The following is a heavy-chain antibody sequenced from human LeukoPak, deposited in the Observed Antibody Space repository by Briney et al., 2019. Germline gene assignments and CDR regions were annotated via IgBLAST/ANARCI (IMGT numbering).Heavy chain of an antibody. V-gene: IGHV3-23*01. D-gene: IGHD5-18*01. Sequence: GGSLRLSCAASGFTFSSYALSWVRQAPGKGLEWVSGNSGSGGSTNYADSVKGRFTISRDNSKNTLYLQMNSLRAEDTAVYYCASHRGNSYGYYFDNWGQGTLVTVSS. CDR1: GFTFSSYA. J-gene: IGHJ4*02. CDR2: NSGSGGST. CDR3: ASHRGNSYGYYFDN.